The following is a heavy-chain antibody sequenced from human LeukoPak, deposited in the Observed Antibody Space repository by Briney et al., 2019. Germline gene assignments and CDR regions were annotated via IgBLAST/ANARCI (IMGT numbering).Heavy chain of an antibody. Sequence: KTSETLSLTCAVSGGSISSGGYSWSWIRQPPGKGLEWIGYIYHSGSTYYNPSLKSRVTISVDRSKNQFSLKLSSVTAADTAVYYCASGSTIFGVVIPTHYGMDVWGQGTTVTVSS. J-gene: IGHJ6*02. CDR2: IYHSGST. D-gene: IGHD3-3*01. CDR1: GGSISSGGYS. CDR3: ASGSTIFGVVIPTHYGMDV. V-gene: IGHV4-30-2*01.